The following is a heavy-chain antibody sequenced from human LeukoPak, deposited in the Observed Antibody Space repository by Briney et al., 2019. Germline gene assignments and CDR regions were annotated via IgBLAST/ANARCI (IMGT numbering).Heavy chain of an antibody. CDR1: GGSISSGSYY. CDR3: ARAVTYNWNDGGDWFDP. V-gene: IGHV4-61*02. Sequence: SQTLSLTCTVSGGSISSGSYYWSWIRQPAGKGLEWIGRIYTSGSTNYNPSLKSRVTISVDTSKNQFSLKLSSVTAADTAVYYRARAVTYNWNDGGDWFDPWGQGTLVTVSS. CDR2: IYTSGST. J-gene: IGHJ5*02. D-gene: IGHD1-1*01.